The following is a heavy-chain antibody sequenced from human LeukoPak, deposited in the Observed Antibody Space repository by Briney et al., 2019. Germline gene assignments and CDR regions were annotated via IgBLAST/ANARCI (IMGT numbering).Heavy chain of an antibody. CDR3: ARQRGYCSSTSCSYYGMDV. CDR1: GFTFSSYG. D-gene: IGHD2-2*01. Sequence: GRSLRLSCAASGFTFSSYGMHWVRQAPGKGLEWVAVIWYDGSNKYYADSVKGRFTISRDNPKNTLYLQMNSLRAEDTAVYYCARQRGYCSSTSCSYYGMDVWGQGTTVTVSS. J-gene: IGHJ6*02. V-gene: IGHV3-33*01. CDR2: IWYDGSNK.